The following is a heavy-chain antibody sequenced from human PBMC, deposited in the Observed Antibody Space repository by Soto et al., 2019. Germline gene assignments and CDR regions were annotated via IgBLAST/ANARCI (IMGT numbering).Heavy chain of an antibody. D-gene: IGHD2-2*01. CDR1: GFTFSSYW. J-gene: IGHJ4*02. Sequence: TGGSLRLSCAASGFTFSSYWMSWVRQAPGKGLEWVANIKQDGSEKYYVDSVKGRFTISRDNAKNSLYLQMNSLRAEDTAVYYCARDVDCSSTSCRHPRFDDWGQGTLVTVSS. CDR2: IKQDGSEK. V-gene: IGHV3-7*01. CDR3: ARDVDCSSTSCRHPRFDD.